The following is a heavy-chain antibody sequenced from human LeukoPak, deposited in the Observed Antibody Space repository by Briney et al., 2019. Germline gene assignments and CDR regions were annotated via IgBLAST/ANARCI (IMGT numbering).Heavy chain of an antibody. V-gene: IGHV3-74*01. Sequence: GGSLRLSCAASGFTFDDYAMHWVRQAPGKGLVWVSRINSDATNTNYADSVKGRFTISRDNTKNTVYLQMNSLGAEDTAVYYCARGGWGSSVHFDTWGQGALVTVSS. CDR2: INSDATNT. J-gene: IGHJ4*02. CDR3: ARGGWGSSVHFDT. CDR1: GFTFDDYA. D-gene: IGHD3-10*01.